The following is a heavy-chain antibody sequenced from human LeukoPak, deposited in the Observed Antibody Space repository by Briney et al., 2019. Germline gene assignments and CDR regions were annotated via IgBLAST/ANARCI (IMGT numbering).Heavy chain of an antibody. Sequence: SETLSLTCAVSGGSISSSNWWSWVRQPPGKGLEWIGEIYHSGSTNYNPSLKSRVTISVDKSKNQFSLKLSSVTAADTAVYYRAALGYCSSTSCLGVDYWGQGTWSPSPQ. D-gene: IGHD2-2*01. V-gene: IGHV4-4*02. CDR1: GGSISSSNW. CDR3: AALGYCSSTSCLGVDY. CDR2: IYHSGST. J-gene: IGHJ4*02.